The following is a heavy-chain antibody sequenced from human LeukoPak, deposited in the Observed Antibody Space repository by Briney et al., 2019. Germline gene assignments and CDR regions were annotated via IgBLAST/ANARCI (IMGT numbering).Heavy chain of an antibody. CDR2: ISSSGSTI. D-gene: IGHD6-13*01. CDR3: ARDRQLGSFDY. Sequence: PGGSLRLSCAASGFTFSSYEMNWVRQAPGKGLEWVSYISSSGSTIYYADSVKGRFTVSRDNAKNSLYLQMNSLRAEDTAVYYCARDRQLGSFDYWGQGTLVTVSS. CDR1: GFTFSSYE. V-gene: IGHV3-48*03. J-gene: IGHJ4*02.